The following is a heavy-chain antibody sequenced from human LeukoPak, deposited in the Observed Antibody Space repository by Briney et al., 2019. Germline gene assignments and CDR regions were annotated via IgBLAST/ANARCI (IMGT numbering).Heavy chain of an antibody. Sequence: AVKVSCKASGGTFSSYAISWVRPAPGQGLEWMGRIIPIVGIANYAQKFQGRVTLTADKSTSTAYMELSSLRSEDTAVYYCARGLLLGTGNYYYYYMDVWGKGTTVTVSS. D-gene: IGHD1-1*01. CDR2: IIPIVGIA. J-gene: IGHJ6*03. V-gene: IGHV1-69*04. CDR3: ARGLLLGTGNYYYYYMDV. CDR1: GGTFSSYA.